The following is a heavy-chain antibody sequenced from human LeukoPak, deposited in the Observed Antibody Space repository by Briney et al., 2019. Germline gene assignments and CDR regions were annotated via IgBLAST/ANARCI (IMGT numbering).Heavy chain of an antibody. CDR2: IIPIFGTA. CDR1: GGTFSSYA. J-gene: IGHJ4*02. V-gene: IGHV1-69*13. D-gene: IGHD3-22*01. CDR3: ARFNVGFYDSSGYYIY. Sequence: GASVKVSCKASGGTFSSYAISWVRQAPGQGLEWMGGIIPIFGTANYAQKFQGRVTITADESTSTAYMELSSLRSEDTAVYYCARFNVGFYDSSGYYIYWGQGTLVTVSS.